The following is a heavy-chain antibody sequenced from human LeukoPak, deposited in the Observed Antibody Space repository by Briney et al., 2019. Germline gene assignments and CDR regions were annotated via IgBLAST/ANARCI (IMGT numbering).Heavy chain of an antibody. D-gene: IGHD2-15*01. CDR1: GFTLSSYW. CDR3: ARDSGGGDYYYYGMDV. J-gene: IGHJ6*02. V-gene: IGHV3-7*03. Sequence: QPGGSLRLSCAASGFTLSSYWMSWVRQAPGKGLEWVANIKQDGSEKYYVDSVKGRFTISRDNAKNSLYLQVNSLRAEDTAVYYCARDSGGGDYYYYGMDVWGQGTTVTVSS. CDR2: IKQDGSEK.